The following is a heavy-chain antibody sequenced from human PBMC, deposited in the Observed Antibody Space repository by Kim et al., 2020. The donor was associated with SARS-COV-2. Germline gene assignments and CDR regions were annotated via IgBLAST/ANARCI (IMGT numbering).Heavy chain of an antibody. Sequence: SETLSLTCAVSGGSISSSNWWSWVRQPPGKGLEWIGEIYHSGSTNYNPSLKSRVTISVDKSKNQFSLKLSSVTAADTAVYYCARERGSGSYYLFDYWGQGTLVTVSS. CDR1: GGSISSSNW. V-gene: IGHV4-4*02. CDR2: IYHSGST. CDR3: ARERGSGSYYLFDY. J-gene: IGHJ4*02. D-gene: IGHD1-26*01.